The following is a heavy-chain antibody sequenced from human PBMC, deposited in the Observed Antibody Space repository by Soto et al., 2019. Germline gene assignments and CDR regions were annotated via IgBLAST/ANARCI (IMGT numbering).Heavy chain of an antibody. CDR1: GGSFSGYY. D-gene: IGHD6-6*01. V-gene: IGHV4-34*01. CDR3: ASSARRVSSSSPGGWFDP. Sequence: PSETLSLTCAAYGGSFSGYYWSWIRQPPGKGLEWIGEINHSGSTNYNPSLKSRVTISVDTSKNQFSLKLSSVTAADTAVYYCASSARRVSSSSPGGWFDPWGQGTLVTVSS. CDR2: INHSGST. J-gene: IGHJ5*02.